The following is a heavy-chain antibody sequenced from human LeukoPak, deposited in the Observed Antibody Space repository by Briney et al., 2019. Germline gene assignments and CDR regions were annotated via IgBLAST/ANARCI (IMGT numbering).Heavy chain of an antibody. V-gene: IGHV3-7*01. CDR1: GFALSSHW. Sequence: GSLRLSCAASGFALSSHWMTWVRQVPGRGPEWVANVNRDGSETYYLDSVKGRFTISRDNSKNTLYLQMNSLRAEDTAVYYCAREDIVVVPAGHGMDVWGQGTTVTVSS. CDR2: VNRDGSET. J-gene: IGHJ6*02. CDR3: AREDIVVVPAGHGMDV. D-gene: IGHD2-2*01.